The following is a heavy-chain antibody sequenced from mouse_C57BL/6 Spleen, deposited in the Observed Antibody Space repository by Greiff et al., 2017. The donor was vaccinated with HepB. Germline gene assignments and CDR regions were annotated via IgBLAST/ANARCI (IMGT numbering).Heavy chain of an antibody. CDR2: IYPGDGDT. J-gene: IGHJ1*03. Sequence: QVQLKQSGPELVKPGASVKISCKASGYAFSSSWMNWVKQRPGKGLEWIGRIYPGDGDTNYNGKFKGKATLTADKSSSTAYMQLSSLTSEDSAVYFCARAHYYGSSYDWYFDVWGTGTTVTVSS. CDR3: ARAHYYGSSYDWYFDV. CDR1: GYAFSSSW. D-gene: IGHD1-1*01. V-gene: IGHV1-82*01.